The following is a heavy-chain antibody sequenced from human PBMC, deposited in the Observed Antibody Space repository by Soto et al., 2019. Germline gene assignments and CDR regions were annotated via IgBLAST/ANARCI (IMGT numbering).Heavy chain of an antibody. V-gene: IGHV5-51*01. Sequence: EYLKLSLRGSGYMFTNYWIGWVRQMPGKGLEWMGIIYPADSDTRYSPSFQGQVTISADKSISTAYLQWSSLKASDTAMYYCARHRQQSTGWFAPWGQGTLVTV. CDR2: IYPADSDT. CDR3: ARHRQQSTGWFAP. J-gene: IGHJ5*02. CDR1: GYMFTNYW. D-gene: IGHD6-13*01.